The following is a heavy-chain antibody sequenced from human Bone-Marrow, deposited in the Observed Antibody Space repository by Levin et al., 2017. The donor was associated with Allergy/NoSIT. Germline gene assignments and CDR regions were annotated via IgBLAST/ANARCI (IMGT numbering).Heavy chain of an antibody. D-gene: IGHD4-11*01. CDR3: AREHMTKVTFDS. CDR1: GYTFTGYY. Sequence: GESLKISCKASGYTFTGYYIHWVRQAPGQGLEWMGRIDPNGGGTNYAQKFQGRVTMTRDTSITTAYMELSRLRSDDTAMFYCAREHMTKVTFDSWGQGTLVTVSS. J-gene: IGHJ4*02. CDR2: IDPNGGGT. V-gene: IGHV1-2*06.